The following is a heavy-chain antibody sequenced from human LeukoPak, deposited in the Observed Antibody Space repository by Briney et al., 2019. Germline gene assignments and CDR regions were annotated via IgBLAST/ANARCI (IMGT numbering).Heavy chain of an antibody. D-gene: IGHD3-16*01. V-gene: IGHV3-23*01. Sequence: PGGSLRLPCAASGFTFTNYAMSWVRQAPGKGLEWVSAISGVGGSTYYADSVKGRFTISRDNSKSTLYLQMNSLRAEDTAVYYCANNFGEYQLPPITIWGNDAFDIWGQGTMVTVSS. CDR3: ANNFGEYQLPPITIWGNDAFDI. CDR1: GFTFTNYA. J-gene: IGHJ3*02. CDR2: ISGVGGST.